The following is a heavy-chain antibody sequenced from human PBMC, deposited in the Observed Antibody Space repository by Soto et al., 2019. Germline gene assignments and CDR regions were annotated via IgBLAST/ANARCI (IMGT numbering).Heavy chain of an antibody. CDR2: IKQDGSEK. CDR3: ARAGNDFWTTDAFDI. Sequence: GGSLRLSCAASGFTFSSFWMSWVRQAPGKGLEWVANIKQDGSEKYYVDSVKGRFTISRDNAKNSLYLQMNSLRAEDTAVYYCARAGNDFWTTDAFDIWGQGTMVTVSS. CDR1: GFTFSSFW. J-gene: IGHJ3*02. V-gene: IGHV3-7*01. D-gene: IGHD3-3*01.